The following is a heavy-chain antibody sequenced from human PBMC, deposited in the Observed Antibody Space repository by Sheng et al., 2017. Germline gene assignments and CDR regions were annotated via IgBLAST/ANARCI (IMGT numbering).Heavy chain of an antibody. CDR1: GDSISSSGYY. Sequence: QLQLQESGPGLVKPSETLSLTCTVSGDSISSSGYYWGWIRQTPGKGLEWIGTIYYSGSTYFNPSLKSRVTISVDTSKNQFSLKLTSVTAADTAMYYCARLGTRDIYFDYWGQGTLVTVSS. V-gene: IGHV4-39*07. CDR3: ARLGTRDIYFDY. CDR2: IYYSGST. J-gene: IGHJ4*02.